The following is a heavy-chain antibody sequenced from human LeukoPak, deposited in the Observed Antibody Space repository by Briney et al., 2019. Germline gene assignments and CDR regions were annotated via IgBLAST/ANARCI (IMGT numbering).Heavy chain of an antibody. D-gene: IGHD3-22*01. V-gene: IGHV4-61*01. CDR3: ARDEDNSGRYYYYMDV. CDR2: TYHSGST. Sequence: SETLSLTCTVSGGSVSSGTYYWNWIRQPPGKGLEWIGYTYHSGSTNYNPSLKSRATISIDTSKSQFSLNLRYVTAADTAVYYCARDEDNSGRYYYYMDVWGKGTTVTVSS. J-gene: IGHJ6*03. CDR1: GGSVSSGTYY.